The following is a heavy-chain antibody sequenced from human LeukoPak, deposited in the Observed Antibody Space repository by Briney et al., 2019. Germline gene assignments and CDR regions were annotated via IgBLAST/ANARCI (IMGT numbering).Heavy chain of an antibody. Sequence: GGSLRLSCAASGFTYGNYLMHWVRQAPGKGLVWVSRISPDGRSTNYADFVKGRCTVSRDNAMNTVYLQMNSLRTEDTAVYYCVRGASGGHYVIDYWGQGTLVTVSS. V-gene: IGHV3-74*01. CDR1: GFTYGNYL. CDR2: ISPDGRST. D-gene: IGHD1-26*01. CDR3: VRGASGGHYVIDY. J-gene: IGHJ4*02.